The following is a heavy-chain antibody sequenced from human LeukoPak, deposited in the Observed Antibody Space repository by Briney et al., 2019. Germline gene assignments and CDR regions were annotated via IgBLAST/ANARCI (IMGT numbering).Heavy chain of an antibody. CDR3: VRSPQLDP. CDR1: GFTFSSYA. V-gene: IGHV4-59*01. Sequence: PGGSLRLSCAASGFTFSSYAMSWVRQPPGKGLEWIGYIQNSVTSYTDNPSLQSRVTISVDTSKNQFSLKLTSVTAADTAVYYCVRSPQLDPWGQGTLVTVSS. J-gene: IGHJ5*02. CDR2: IQNSVTS.